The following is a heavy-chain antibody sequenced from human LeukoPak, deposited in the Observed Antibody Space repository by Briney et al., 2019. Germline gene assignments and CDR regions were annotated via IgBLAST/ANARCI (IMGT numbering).Heavy chain of an antibody. J-gene: IGHJ4*02. CDR1: GFTVSSNY. Sequence: PGGSLRLSCAASGFTVSSNYMSWVRQAPGKGLEWVSVIYSGGSTYYADSVKGRFTISRDNSKNTLYLQMNSLRAEDTAVYYCARVGCGGGSCYGEDYWGQGTLVTVSS. CDR3: ARVGCGGGSCYGEDY. CDR2: IYSGGST. D-gene: IGHD2-15*01. V-gene: IGHV3-53*01.